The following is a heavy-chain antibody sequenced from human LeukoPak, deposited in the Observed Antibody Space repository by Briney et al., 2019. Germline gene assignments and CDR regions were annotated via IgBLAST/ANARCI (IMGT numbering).Heavy chain of an antibody. Sequence: PSETLSLTCAVSGYSISSGYYWGWIRQPPGKGLEWIGSIYHSGSTYYNPSLKSRVTISVDTSKNQFSLKLSSVTAADTAVYYCARDLGIAAAGKSCYYYMDVWGKGTTVTVSS. J-gene: IGHJ6*03. CDR3: ARDLGIAAAGKSCYYYMDV. D-gene: IGHD6-13*01. CDR2: IYHSGST. V-gene: IGHV4-38-2*02. CDR1: GYSISSGYY.